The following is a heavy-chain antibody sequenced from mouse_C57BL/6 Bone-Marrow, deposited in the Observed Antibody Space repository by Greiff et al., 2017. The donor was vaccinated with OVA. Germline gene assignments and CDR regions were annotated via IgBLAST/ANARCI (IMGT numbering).Heavy chain of an antibody. CDR1: GYTFTSYW. CDR2: IYPGNSDT. Sequence: VQLQQSGTVLARPGASVKMSCKTSGYTFTSYWMHWVKQRPGQGLEWIGAIYPGNSDTSYNQKFKGKAKLTAVTSASTAYMELSSLRNEDSAVYYCTRVSYSNYFDYWGQGTTLTVSA. D-gene: IGHD2-5*01. J-gene: IGHJ2*01. V-gene: IGHV1-5*01. CDR3: TRVSYSNYFDY.